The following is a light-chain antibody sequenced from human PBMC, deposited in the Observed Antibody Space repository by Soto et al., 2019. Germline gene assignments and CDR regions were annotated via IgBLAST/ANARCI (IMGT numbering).Light chain of an antibody. CDR3: QQYNNWPRT. V-gene: IGKV3-15*01. Sequence: EIVMTQSPATLSVSPGERATLSCRASQSVSSNLDWYQQKPGQAPRLLIYDASTMATGIPARFSGSGSGTEFTLTISSLQSEDFAVYYCQQYNNWPRTFGQGTKVEIK. CDR1: QSVSSN. CDR2: DAS. J-gene: IGKJ1*01.